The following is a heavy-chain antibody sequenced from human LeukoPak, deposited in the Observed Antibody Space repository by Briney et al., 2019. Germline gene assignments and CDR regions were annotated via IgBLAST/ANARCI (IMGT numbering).Heavy chain of an antibody. Sequence: GGSLRLSCAASGFTFSSYWMSWVRQAPGKGPEWVADIKQDGSEKYYVDSVKGRFTISRDNAKNSLYLQMNSLRAEDTAVYYCASAAAGTFVGYYYYYMDVWGKGTTVTVSS. J-gene: IGHJ6*03. CDR1: GFTFSSYW. CDR2: IKQDGSEK. CDR3: ASAAAGTFVGYYYYYMDV. V-gene: IGHV3-7*01. D-gene: IGHD6-13*01.